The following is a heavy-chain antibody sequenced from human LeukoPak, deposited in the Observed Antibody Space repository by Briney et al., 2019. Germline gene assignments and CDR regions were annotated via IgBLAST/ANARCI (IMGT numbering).Heavy chain of an antibody. V-gene: IGHV3-23*01. CDR2: IGGSGGDT. D-gene: IGHD6-19*01. J-gene: IGHJ4*02. CDR1: GFTFGSYW. Sequence: PGGSLRLSCAGSGFTFGSYWMSWVRQTPGKGLEWVSAIGGSGGDTYYADSVKGRFTISRDNSKNTLYLQMNSLRAEDTAVYYCATSSGWYPKYFDYWGQGTLVTVSS. CDR3: ATSSGWYPKYFDY.